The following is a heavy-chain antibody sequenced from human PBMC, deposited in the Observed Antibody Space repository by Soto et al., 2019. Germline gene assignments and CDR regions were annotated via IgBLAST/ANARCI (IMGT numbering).Heavy chain of an antibody. CDR1: GFTFSSYW. J-gene: IGHJ5*02. CDR2: INSDGSST. Sequence: GGSLRLSCAASGFTFSSYWMHWVRQAPGKGLVWVSRINSDGSSTSYADSVKGRFTISRDNAKNTLYLQMNSLRAEDTAVYYCARGCSGGSCYNWFDPWGQGTLVTSPQ. D-gene: IGHD2-15*01. CDR3: ARGCSGGSCYNWFDP. V-gene: IGHV3-74*01.